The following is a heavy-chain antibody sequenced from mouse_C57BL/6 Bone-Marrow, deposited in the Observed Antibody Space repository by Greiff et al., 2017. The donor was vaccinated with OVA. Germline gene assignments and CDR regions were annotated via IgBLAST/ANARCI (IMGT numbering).Heavy chain of an antibody. CDR1: GYSFTDYN. Sequence: VQLQQSGPELVKPGASVQISCKASGYSFTDYNMNWVKQSNGKSLEWIGVLNPNYGTTSYNQKFKGKATLTVDQSSSTASMQLNSLTSEDSAVYYCAREAWGTVVAKDWAWFADWGQGTLVTVSA. V-gene: IGHV1-39*01. CDR3: AREAWGTVVAKDWAWFAD. CDR2: LNPNYGTT. J-gene: IGHJ3*01. D-gene: IGHD1-1*01.